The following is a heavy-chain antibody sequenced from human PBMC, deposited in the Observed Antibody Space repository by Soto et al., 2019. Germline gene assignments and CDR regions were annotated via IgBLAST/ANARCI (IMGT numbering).Heavy chain of an antibody. J-gene: IGHJ6*02. CDR3: AREAPYCGGDCYPPYYYYGMDV. V-gene: IGHV3-30-3*01. Sequence: GGSVRLSCAASGFTFSSYAMHWVRQAPGKGLEWVAVISYDGSNKYYADSVKGRFTISRDNSKNTLYLQMNGLRAEDTAVYYCAREAPYCGGDCYPPYYYYGMDVWGQGTTVTVSS. CDR2: ISYDGSNK. CDR1: GFTFSSYA. D-gene: IGHD2-21*02.